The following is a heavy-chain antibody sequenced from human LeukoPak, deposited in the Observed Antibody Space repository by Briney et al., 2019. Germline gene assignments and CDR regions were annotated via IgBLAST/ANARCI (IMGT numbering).Heavy chain of an antibody. V-gene: IGHV3-64D*06. J-gene: IGHJ4*02. CDR3: VKDGSGSYYTYYFDY. CDR1: GFTFSKYA. CDR2: ISSNGGST. D-gene: IGHD3-10*01. Sequence: PGGSLRLSCSASGFTFSKYAMHWVRQAPGKGLEYVSAISSNGGSTYYADSVKGRFTISRDNSKNTLYLQMSSLRTEDTAVYYCVKDGSGSYYTYYFDYWGQGTLVTVSS.